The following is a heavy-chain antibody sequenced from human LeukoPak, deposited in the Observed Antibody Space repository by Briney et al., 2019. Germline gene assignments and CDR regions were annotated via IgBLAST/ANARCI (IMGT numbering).Heavy chain of an antibody. CDR1: GYTFTGYY. CDR3: ARAISSYYCSSTSCYYYYYGMDV. Sequence: ASVKVSCKASGYTFTGYYMHWVRQAPGQGLEWMGWINPNSGGTNYAQKFQGWVTMTRDTSISTAYMELSRLRSDDTAVYYCARAISSYYCSSTSCYYYYYGMDVWGKGTTVTVSS. V-gene: IGHV1-2*04. CDR2: INPNSGGT. D-gene: IGHD2-2*01. J-gene: IGHJ6*04.